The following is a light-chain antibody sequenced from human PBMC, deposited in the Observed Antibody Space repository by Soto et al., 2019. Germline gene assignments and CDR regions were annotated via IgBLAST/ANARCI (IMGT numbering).Light chain of an antibody. Sequence: DIQMTQSPSSLSASVGDRVTITCQASQDISNNLNWYQQKPGKAPKLLIYDASNLETGVPSRFSGSGSGTDFTFTISSLQPEDIATYYCQQYDNLPLTCGGGTKVEIK. CDR1: QDISNN. CDR2: DAS. V-gene: IGKV1-33*01. CDR3: QQYDNLPLT. J-gene: IGKJ4*01.